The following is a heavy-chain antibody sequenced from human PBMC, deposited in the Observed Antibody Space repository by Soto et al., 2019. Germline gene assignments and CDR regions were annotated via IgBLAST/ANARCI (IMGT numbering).Heavy chain of an antibody. V-gene: IGHV3-30*18. CDR3: AKDQGVGELPSLYYYYYGMDV. CDR1: GFTFSSYG. CDR2: ISYDGSNK. D-gene: IGHD1-26*01. Sequence: GGSLRLSCAASGFTFSSYGMHWVRQAPGKGLEWVAVISYDGSNKYYADSVKGRFTISRDNSKNTLYLQMNSLRAEDTAVYYCAKDQGVGELPSLYYYYYGMDVWGQGTTVTVSS. J-gene: IGHJ6*02.